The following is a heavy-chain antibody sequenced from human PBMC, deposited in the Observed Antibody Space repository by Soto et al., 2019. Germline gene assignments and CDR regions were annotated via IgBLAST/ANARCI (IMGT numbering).Heavy chain of an antibody. CDR3: AKGYSSAWYTPDV. Sequence: ASVKVSCKASGYTFTSYAMHWVRQAPGQRLEWMGWINAGNGNTKYSQKFQGRVTITRDTSASTAYMELSSLRGEDTAIYYCAKGYSSAWYTPDVWGQGTTVTVSS. D-gene: IGHD6-13*01. J-gene: IGHJ6*02. CDR2: INAGNGNT. CDR1: GYTFTSYA. V-gene: IGHV1-3*01.